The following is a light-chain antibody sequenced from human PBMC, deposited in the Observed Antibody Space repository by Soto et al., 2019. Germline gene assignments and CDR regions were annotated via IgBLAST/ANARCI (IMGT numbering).Light chain of an antibody. CDR1: SSDVGAYNS. J-gene: IGLJ3*02. Sequence: QSVLTQPASVSGSPGQSITISCTGTSSDVGAYNSVSWYQQHPGIAPKLIIYEVSNRPSGVSNRFSVSKSGNTASLTISGLQAEDETEYYCSSYTSASAWGFGGGTKVTVL. CDR3: SSYTSASAWG. CDR2: EVS. V-gene: IGLV2-14*01.